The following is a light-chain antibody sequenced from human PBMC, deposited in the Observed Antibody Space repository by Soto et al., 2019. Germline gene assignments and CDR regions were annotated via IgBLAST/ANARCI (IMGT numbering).Light chain of an antibody. CDR1: SSDVGGYNY. V-gene: IGLV2-14*03. Sequence: QSVLTQPASVSGSPGQSITISCTGTSSDVGGYNYVSWYQQHPGKAPQLMIYDVSNRPSGVSTRFAGSKSGNTASLTISGLQTADEADYYCCSYTTSSTLGYVFGTGTKVTVL. CDR3: CSYTTSSTLGYV. J-gene: IGLJ1*01. CDR2: DVS.